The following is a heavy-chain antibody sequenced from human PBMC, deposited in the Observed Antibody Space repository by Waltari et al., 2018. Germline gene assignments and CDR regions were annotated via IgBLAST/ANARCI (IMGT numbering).Heavy chain of an antibody. CDR1: GGSISSSSYY. D-gene: IGHD3-22*01. V-gene: IGHV4-39*01. Sequence: QLQLQESGPGLVKPSETLSLTCTVSGGSISSSSYYWGWIRQPPGKGLEWIGSIYYSGSTYYTPSLKSRVTISVDTSKNQFSLKLSSVTAADTAVYYCARHDLDEYYYDSSGYYWGWFDPWGQGTLVTVSS. CDR2: IYYSGST. CDR3: ARHDLDEYYYDSSGYYWGWFDP. J-gene: IGHJ5*02.